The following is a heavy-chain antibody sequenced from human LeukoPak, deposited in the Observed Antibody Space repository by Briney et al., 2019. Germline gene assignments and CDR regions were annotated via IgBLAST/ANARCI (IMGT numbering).Heavy chain of an antibody. CDR2: INPNSGGT. CDR3: ATFGYYDSSGYDY. V-gene: IGHV1-2*02. Sequence: ASVKVSCKASGYTFTGYYMHWVRQAPGRGLEWMGWINPNSGGTNYAQKFQGRVTLTRDTSICTAYMELSRLRSDDTAVYYCATFGYYDSSGYDYWGQGTLVTVSS. J-gene: IGHJ4*02. D-gene: IGHD3-22*01. CDR1: GYTFTGYY.